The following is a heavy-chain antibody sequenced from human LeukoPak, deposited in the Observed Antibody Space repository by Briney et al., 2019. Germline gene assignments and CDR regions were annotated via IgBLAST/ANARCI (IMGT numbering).Heavy chain of an antibody. V-gene: IGHV1-24*01. D-gene: IGHD2-15*01. CDR1: GYTLTELS. CDR3: ATVSWWYQGTEGYYFDY. Sequence: ASVKVSCKVSGYTLTELSMHWVRQAPGKGLEWMGGFDPEDGETIYAQKFQGRVTMTEDTSTDTAYMELSSLRSEDTAVYYCATVSWWYQGTEGYYFDYWGQGTLVTVSS. CDR2: FDPEDGET. J-gene: IGHJ4*02.